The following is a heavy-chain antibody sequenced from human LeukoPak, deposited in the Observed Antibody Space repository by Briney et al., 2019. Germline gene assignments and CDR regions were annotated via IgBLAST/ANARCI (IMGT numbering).Heavy chain of an antibody. CDR1: GYSFNNYD. V-gene: IGHV1-18*01. J-gene: IGHJ4*02. Sequence: ASVKVSCKASGYSFNNYDINWVRQAPGQGLEWMGWISAYNGNTYYAQKFQGRLTMTADTSTSTAYMEVRSLRPDDTAVYYCARFTPRISREKFDYWGQGTLVTVSS. D-gene: IGHD3-3*02. CDR2: ISAYNGNT. CDR3: ARFTPRISREKFDY.